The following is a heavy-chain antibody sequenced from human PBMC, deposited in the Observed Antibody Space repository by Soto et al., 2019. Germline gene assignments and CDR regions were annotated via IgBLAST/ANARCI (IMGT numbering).Heavy chain of an antibody. D-gene: IGHD2-2*01. V-gene: IGHV3-30-3*01. CDR1: GFTFSSYA. CDR3: ASAGCSSTSCYPPFDY. Sequence: GGSLRLSXAASGFTFSSYAMHWVRQAPGKGLEWVAVISYDGSNKYYADSVKGRFTISRDNSKNTLYLQMNSLRAEDTAVYYCASAGCSSTSCYPPFDYWGQGTLVTVSS. J-gene: IGHJ4*02. CDR2: ISYDGSNK.